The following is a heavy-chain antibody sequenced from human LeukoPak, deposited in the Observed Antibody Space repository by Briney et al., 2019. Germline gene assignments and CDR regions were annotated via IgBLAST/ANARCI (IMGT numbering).Heavy chain of an antibody. V-gene: IGHV4-34*01. CDR1: GGSFSGYY. D-gene: IGHD3-10*01. Sequence: PSETLSLTCAVYGGSFSGYYWSWIRQPPGKGLEWIGEINHSGSTNYNPSLKSRVTISVDTSKNQFSLKLSSVTAADTAVYYCARAPGYGSGSYYPYYYYGMDVWGQGTTVTVSS. CDR3: ARAPGYGSGSYYPYYYYGMDV. J-gene: IGHJ6*02. CDR2: INHSGST.